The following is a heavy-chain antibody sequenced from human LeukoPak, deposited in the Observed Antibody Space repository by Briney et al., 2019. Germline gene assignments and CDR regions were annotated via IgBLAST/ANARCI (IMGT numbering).Heavy chain of an antibody. CDR2: ISSSSSYI. J-gene: IGHJ4*02. CDR1: GFTFSSYS. D-gene: IGHD1-26*01. CDR3: ARGAYSGSYGGDY. V-gene: IGHV3-21*01. Sequence: GGSLRLSCAASGFTFSSYSMNWVRQAPGKGLEWVSSISSSSSYIYYADSVKGRFTISRDNAKNSLYLQMNSLRAGDTAVYYCARGAYSGSYGGDYWGQGTLVTVSS.